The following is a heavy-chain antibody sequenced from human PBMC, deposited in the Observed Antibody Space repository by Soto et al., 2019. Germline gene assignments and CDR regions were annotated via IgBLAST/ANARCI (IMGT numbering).Heavy chain of an antibody. J-gene: IGHJ6*03. D-gene: IGHD3-3*01. Sequence: SETLSLTCTVSGGSISSSSYYWGWIRQPPGKGLEWIGSIYYSGSTYYNPSLKSRVTISVDTSKNQFSLKLSSVTAADTAVYYCARGLSGRYDFWSGYSDYYYYYMDVWGKGTTVTVSS. CDR2: IYYSGST. CDR1: GGSISSSSYY. V-gene: IGHV4-39*01. CDR3: ARGLSGRYDFWSGYSDYYYYYMDV.